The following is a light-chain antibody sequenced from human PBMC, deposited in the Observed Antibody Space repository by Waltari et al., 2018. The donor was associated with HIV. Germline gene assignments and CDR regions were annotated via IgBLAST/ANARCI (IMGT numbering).Light chain of an antibody. CDR1: TPTIGSNT. V-gene: IGLV1-44*01. J-gene: IGLJ2*01. CDR3: ASWDDSLNGPV. Sequence: QSVLTQPPSTSGTPGQRVTLSCSGGTPTIGSNTVGWFQQLPGKAPKVLIYGKNQRPSGVPDRFSGSKSGTSASLAIGGLQSEDEADYYCASWDDSLNGPVFGGGTTLTVL. CDR2: GKN.